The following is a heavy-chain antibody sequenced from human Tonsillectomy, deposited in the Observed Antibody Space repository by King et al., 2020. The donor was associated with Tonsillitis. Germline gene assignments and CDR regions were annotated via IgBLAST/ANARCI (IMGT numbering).Heavy chain of an antibody. Sequence: VQLVESGGGVVQPGGSLRLSCAASGFTFSSYGMHWVRQAPGKGLEWVAFIRYDGSNKYYADSVKGRFTISRDNSKNTLYLQMNSLRAEDTDVYYCAKDKNPEQWLVLDWFDPWGQGTLVTVSS. CDR2: IRYDGSNK. CDR3: AKDKNPEQWLVLDWFDP. V-gene: IGHV3-30*02. D-gene: IGHD6-19*01. CDR1: GFTFSSYG. J-gene: IGHJ5*02.